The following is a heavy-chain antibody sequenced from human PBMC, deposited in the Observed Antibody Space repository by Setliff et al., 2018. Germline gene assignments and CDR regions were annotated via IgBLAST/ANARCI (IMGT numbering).Heavy chain of an antibody. J-gene: IGHJ6*02. Sequence: ASVKVSCKASGYIFSDHYMHWVRQAPGKGLDWMGWINSNGGDTNYAQTFEGRLTLTRDTSIRTTYMELATLRSDDTAVYYCARARHFGMDVWGQGTTVTVSS. CDR2: INSNGGDT. CDR1: GYIFSDHY. V-gene: IGHV1-2*02. CDR3: ARARHFGMDV.